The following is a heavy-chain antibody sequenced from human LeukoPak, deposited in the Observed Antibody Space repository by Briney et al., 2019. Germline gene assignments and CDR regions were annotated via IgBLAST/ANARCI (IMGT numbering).Heavy chain of an antibody. Sequence: GGSLRLSCAASGFTFSSYAMHWVRQAPGKGLEWVAVISYDGSNKYYADSVKGRFTISRDNSKNTLYLQMNNLRAEDTAVYYCARSGDYDSSGYYSTFVDYWGQGTLVTVSS. CDR1: GFTFSSYA. CDR3: ARSGDYDSSGYYSTFVDY. CDR2: ISYDGSNK. J-gene: IGHJ4*02. V-gene: IGHV3-30*04. D-gene: IGHD3-22*01.